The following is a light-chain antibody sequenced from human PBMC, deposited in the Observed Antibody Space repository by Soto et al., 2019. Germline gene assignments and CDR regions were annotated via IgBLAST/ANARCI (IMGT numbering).Light chain of an antibody. CDR1: QGIANF. J-gene: IGKJ3*01. CDR3: QQLNSFPIP. V-gene: IGKV1-9*01. CDR2: AAS. Sequence: IQLTQSPSSLSASVGDRVTISCRASQGIANFLAWYQQKPGKAPKLLIYAASTLQSGVPARFSGSGSGTDFTLTISTLQPEDFATYYCQQLNSFPIPFGPGTKVDIK.